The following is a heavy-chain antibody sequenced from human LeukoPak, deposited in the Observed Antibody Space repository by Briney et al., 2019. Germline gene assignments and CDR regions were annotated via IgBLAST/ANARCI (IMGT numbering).Heavy chain of an antibody. CDR2: IISIFGTA. V-gene: IGHV1-69*05. D-gene: IGHD3-3*01. Sequence: ASVKVSCKASGGTFSSYAISWVRQAPGQGLEWMGGIISIFGTANYAQKFQGRVTITTDESTSTAYMELSSLRSEDTAVYYCARDLGGIRFPFFDYWGQGTLVTVSS. CDR1: GGTFSSYA. J-gene: IGHJ4*02. CDR3: ARDLGGIRFPFFDY.